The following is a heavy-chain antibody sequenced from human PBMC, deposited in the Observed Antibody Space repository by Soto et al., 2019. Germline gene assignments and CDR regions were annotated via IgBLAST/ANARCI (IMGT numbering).Heavy chain of an antibody. V-gene: IGHV1-69*12. D-gene: IGHD3-3*01. Sequence: QVQLVQSGAEVKKPGSSVKVSCKASGGTFSSYAISWVRQAPGQGLEWMGGIIPIFGTANYAQKFQGRVTFTADESTSTAYMELSSLRSEDTAVYYCARHGTIFGVVIKGPERYFQHWGQGTLVTVSS. J-gene: IGHJ1*01. CDR2: IIPIFGTA. CDR3: ARHGTIFGVVIKGPERYFQH. CDR1: GGTFSSYA.